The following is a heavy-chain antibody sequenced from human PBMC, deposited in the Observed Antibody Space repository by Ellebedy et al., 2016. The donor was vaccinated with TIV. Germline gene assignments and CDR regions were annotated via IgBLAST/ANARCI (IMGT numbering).Heavy chain of an antibody. D-gene: IGHD4-23*01. J-gene: IGHJ4*02. Sequence: SLKISXAASGFTFRDYYMSWIRQAPGKGLEWVSGITWDSDVIGYADSVKGRFSISRDNAKNSLYLQMNSLRPEDTAFYYCAKGSTTVAPLDFWGQGTLVTVSS. V-gene: IGHV3-9*01. CDR1: GFTFRDYY. CDR2: ITWDSDVI. CDR3: AKGSTTVAPLDF.